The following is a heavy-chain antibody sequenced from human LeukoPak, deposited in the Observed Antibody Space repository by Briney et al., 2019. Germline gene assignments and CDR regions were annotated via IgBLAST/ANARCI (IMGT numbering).Heavy chain of an antibody. CDR1: GFTFSSYA. V-gene: IGHV3-23*01. Sequence: GGSLRLSCAASGFTFSSYAMSWVRQAPGKGLEWVSAISGSGGSTFYADSVKGRFTISRDNSKNTLYLQMNSLRAGDTAVYYCAKGLLNVAAAGIDYWGQGTLVTVSS. CDR3: AKGLLNVAAAGIDY. J-gene: IGHJ4*02. CDR2: ISGSGGST. D-gene: IGHD6-13*01.